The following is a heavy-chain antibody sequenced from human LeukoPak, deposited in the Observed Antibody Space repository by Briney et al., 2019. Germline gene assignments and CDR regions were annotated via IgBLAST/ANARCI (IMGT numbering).Heavy chain of an antibody. V-gene: IGHV5-51*01. J-gene: IGHJ6*02. CDR3: ARQRGSGSSYYGMDV. Sequence: GESLKISCKGSGYSFTSYWIGWVRQMAGKGLEGMGIIYPGDSDTRYSPSFQGQVTISADKSISTAYLQWSSLKASDTAMYYCARQRGSGSSYYGMDVWGQGTTVTVSS. CDR1: GYSFTSYW. CDR2: IYPGDSDT. D-gene: IGHD3-10*01.